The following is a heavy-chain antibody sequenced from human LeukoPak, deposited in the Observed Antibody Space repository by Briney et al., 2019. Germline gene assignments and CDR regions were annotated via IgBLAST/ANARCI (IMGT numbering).Heavy chain of an antibody. CDR2: IYYSGST. CDR3: ARAPLYGGHADWFDP. D-gene: IGHD4-23*01. J-gene: IGHJ5*02. CDR1: GGSISSGGYY. Sequence: SQTLSLTCTVSGGSISSGGYYWSWIRQHPGKGLEWIGYIYYSGSTYYNPSLKSRVTISVDTSKNQFSLKLSSVTAADTAVFYCARAPLYGGHADWFDPWGQGTLVTVSS. V-gene: IGHV4-31*03.